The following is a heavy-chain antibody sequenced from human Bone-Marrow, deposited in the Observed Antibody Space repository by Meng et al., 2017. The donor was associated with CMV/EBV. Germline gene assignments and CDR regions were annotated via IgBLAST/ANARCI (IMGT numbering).Heavy chain of an antibody. CDR2: INPKSGGP. V-gene: IGHV1-2*02. CDR1: GYTFTDYN. Sequence: ASVKVSCKASGYTFTDYNIYWVRQAPGQGPEWMGWINPKSGGPMYAQKFQGRVTMTADTSIRTAYMELSRLGSDDTAIYYCARRYCLRGSCYPDYWGQGALVTVSS. J-gene: IGHJ4*02. CDR3: ARRYCLRGSCYPDY. D-gene: IGHD2-15*01.